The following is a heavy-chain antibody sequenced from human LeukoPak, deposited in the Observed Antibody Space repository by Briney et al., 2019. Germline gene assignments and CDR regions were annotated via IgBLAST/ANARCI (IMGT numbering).Heavy chain of an antibody. V-gene: IGHV3-23*01. CDR2: IRGSGGST. Sequence: GGSLTLSCAASGFTFSSYAVRWVPQAPGKGLEWVSAIRGSGGSTYYPDSVKGRFTISRDNSKNTLYLQMNSLRAEDTAVYYCARDGRLGVWGEGSTVTVSS. J-gene: IGHJ6*01. CDR1: GFTFSSYA. CDR3: ARDGRLGV.